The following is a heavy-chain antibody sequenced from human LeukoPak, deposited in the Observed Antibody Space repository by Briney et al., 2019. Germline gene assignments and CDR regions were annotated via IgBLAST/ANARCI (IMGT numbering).Heavy chain of an antibody. Sequence: GGSLRLSCAASGFTFSNYAMHWVRQAPGKGLEWVAVISYDGNNKYYADSVKGRFTISRDNSKDTLYLQMNSLRAEDTAVYYCAKEWYYYGSGSYHIDYWGQGTLVTVSS. CDR1: GFTFSNYA. CDR2: ISYDGNNK. J-gene: IGHJ4*02. CDR3: AKEWYYYGSGSYHIDY. V-gene: IGHV3-30*18. D-gene: IGHD3-10*01.